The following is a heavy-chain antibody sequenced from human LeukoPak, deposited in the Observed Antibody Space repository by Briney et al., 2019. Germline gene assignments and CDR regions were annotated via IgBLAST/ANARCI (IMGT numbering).Heavy chain of an antibody. Sequence: GASVKVSCKASGYTFTSYGLSWVRQAPGQGLEWMGWIRPHNNNADYAQKFQGRVTLTTDTSTSTAYMELRSLRSDDTAVYYCARIKDEYLLAFEIWGQGTMVTVSS. CDR3: ARIKDEYLLAFEI. D-gene: IGHD2-2*01. J-gene: IGHJ3*02. V-gene: IGHV1-18*01. CDR2: IRPHNNNA. CDR1: GYTFTSYG.